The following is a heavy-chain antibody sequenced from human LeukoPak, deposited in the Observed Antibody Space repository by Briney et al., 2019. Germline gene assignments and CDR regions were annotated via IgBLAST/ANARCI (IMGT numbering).Heavy chain of an antibody. V-gene: IGHV4-30-4*08. Sequence: SQTLSLTCTVSGGSISSGDYYWSWIRQPPGKGLEWIGYIYYSGSTYYNPSPKSRVTISVDTSKNQFSLKLSSVTAADTAVYYCARTTYYYDSSGYFTFDYWGQGTLVTVSS. CDR2: IYYSGST. CDR3: ARTTYYYDSSGYFTFDY. D-gene: IGHD3-22*01. J-gene: IGHJ4*02. CDR1: GGSISSGDYY.